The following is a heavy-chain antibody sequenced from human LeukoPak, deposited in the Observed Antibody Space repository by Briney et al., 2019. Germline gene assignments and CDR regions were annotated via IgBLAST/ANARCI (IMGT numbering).Heavy chain of an antibody. CDR3: ARAPCSGNSCYSVDY. D-gene: IGHD2-15*01. CDR1: GFTFSDYA. Sequence: GGSLRLSCAASGFTFSDYAMSWVRQAPGKGLEWVSGISGSGSGTYYEDSVKGRFTISRDNSKNTLYLQMNSLRAEDTAVHYCARAPCSGNSCYSVDYWGQGTLVTVSS. CDR2: ISGSGSGT. V-gene: IGHV3-23*01. J-gene: IGHJ4*02.